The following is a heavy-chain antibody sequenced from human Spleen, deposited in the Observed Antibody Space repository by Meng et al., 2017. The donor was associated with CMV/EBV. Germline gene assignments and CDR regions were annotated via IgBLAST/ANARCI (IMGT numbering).Heavy chain of an antibody. V-gene: IGHV3-15*01. CDR1: GFTFNNAW. J-gene: IGHJ4*02. CDR2: IKSKTDGGTT. Sequence: SCAASGFTFNNAWMSWVRQAPGKGLEWVGRIKSKTDGGTTDYAAPVKGRFTISRDDSKNTLYLQMNSLETDDTAMYYCTTDQDSFDYWGQGTLVTVSS. CDR3: TTDQDSFDY.